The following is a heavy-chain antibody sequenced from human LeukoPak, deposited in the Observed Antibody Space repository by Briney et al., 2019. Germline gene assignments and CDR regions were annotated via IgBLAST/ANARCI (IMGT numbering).Heavy chain of an antibody. J-gene: IGHJ6*03. V-gene: IGHV3-7*01. D-gene: IGHD1-7*01. Sequence: GGSLRLSCAASGFSFSTYWMSWVRQAPGKGLEWVANIKQDGSDKYYVDSVKGRFTISRDNARNSLYLQINSLRAEDTAVYYCARVANWNYGYYYYYMDVWGKGTTVTVSS. CDR1: GFSFSTYW. CDR2: IKQDGSDK. CDR3: ARVANWNYGYYYYYMDV.